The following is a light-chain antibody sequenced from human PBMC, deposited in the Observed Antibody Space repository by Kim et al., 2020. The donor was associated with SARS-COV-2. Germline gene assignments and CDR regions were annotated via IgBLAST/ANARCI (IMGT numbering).Light chain of an antibody. CDR3: NTRDSNDNVV. CDR2: GKN. J-gene: IGLJ2*01. Sequence: VALGQTVRITCQGDSLRSYYATWYQQKPGQAPRVVIYGKNNRPSGIPERFSGSSSGNTASLTITGTQAGDEADYYCNTRDSNDNVVFGGGTQLTVL. CDR1: SLRSYY. V-gene: IGLV3-19*01.